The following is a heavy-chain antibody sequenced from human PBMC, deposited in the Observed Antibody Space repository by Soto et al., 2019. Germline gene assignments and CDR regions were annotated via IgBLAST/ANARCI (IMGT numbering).Heavy chain of an antibody. J-gene: IGHJ3*02. CDR2: IIHSGST. Sequence: PSETLSLTCAVYGGTFSGYYWNWIRQAPGKGLEWIGEIIHSGSTNYNPSLKSRVTISEDTSKNQFALKLSSVPAADTAVYYCARGGVTMVRGVIITNGFDIWGQGTMVTVSS. CDR1: GGTFSGYY. D-gene: IGHD3-10*01. CDR3: ARGGVTMVRGVIITNGFDI. V-gene: IGHV4-34*01.